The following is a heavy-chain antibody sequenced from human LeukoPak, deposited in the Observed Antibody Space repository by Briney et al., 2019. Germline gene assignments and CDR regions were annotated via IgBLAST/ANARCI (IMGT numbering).Heavy chain of an antibody. CDR2: ISSSSSTI. J-gene: IGHJ3*02. D-gene: IGHD3-16*01. Sequence: GGSLRLSCAASGFTFSSYSMNWVRQAPGKGLEWVSYISSSSSTIYYADSVKGRFTIYRDNAKNSLYLQMNSLRDEDTAVYYCARDGPLVRMITFGNDAFDIWGQGTMVTVSS. CDR1: GFTFSSYS. CDR3: ARDGPLVRMITFGNDAFDI. V-gene: IGHV3-48*02.